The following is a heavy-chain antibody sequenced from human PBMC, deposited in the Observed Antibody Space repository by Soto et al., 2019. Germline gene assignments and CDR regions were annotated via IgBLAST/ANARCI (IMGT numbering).Heavy chain of an antibody. Sequence: QVQLVESGGGVVQPGRSLRLSCAASGFTFSSYAMHRVRQAPGKGLEWVAVISYDGSNKYYADSVKGRFTISRDNSKNTLYLQMNSLRAEDTAVYYCARDIPAREDFWSGYFDYWGQGTLVTVSS. CDR1: GFTFSSYA. CDR3: ARDIPAREDFWSGYFDY. D-gene: IGHD3-3*01. CDR2: ISYDGSNK. V-gene: IGHV3-30-3*01. J-gene: IGHJ4*02.